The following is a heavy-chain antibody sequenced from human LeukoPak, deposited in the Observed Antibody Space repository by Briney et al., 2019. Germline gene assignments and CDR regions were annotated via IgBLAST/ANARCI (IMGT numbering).Heavy chain of an antibody. CDR3: VRESEYYFDHSASFDY. CDR2: MSSDGNAM. V-gene: IGHV3-30-3*01. CDR1: GFTFSSYA. J-gene: IGHJ4*02. Sequence: GGSLRLSCAASGFTFSSYAMHWVRQAPGKGLEWVAVMSSDGNAMFYADSVKGRFTISRDNSKNTLYLKMNSLRAEDTAVYYCVRESEYYFDHSASFDYWGQGTLVTVSS. D-gene: IGHD3-22*01.